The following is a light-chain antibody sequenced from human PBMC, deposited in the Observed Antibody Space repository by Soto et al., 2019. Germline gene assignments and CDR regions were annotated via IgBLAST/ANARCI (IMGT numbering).Light chain of an antibody. CDR3: SSYAGSNNLFVI. CDR2: EVS. V-gene: IGLV2-8*01. J-gene: IGLJ2*01. CDR1: SSDY. Sequence: QSVLTQPPSASGSPGQSVTISCTGTSSDYVSWYQQHPGKAPKLMIYEVSRRPSGVPNRFSGSKSGNTASLTVSGLQTEDEADYYCSSYAGSNNLFVIFGGGPKLTVL.